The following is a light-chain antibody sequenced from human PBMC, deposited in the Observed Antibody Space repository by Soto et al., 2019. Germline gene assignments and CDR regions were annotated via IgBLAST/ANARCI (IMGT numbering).Light chain of an antibody. V-gene: IGLV2-11*01. CDR3: STWDDSLNGWV. J-gene: IGLJ3*02. Sequence: QSALTQPRSVSGSPGQSVAISCTGTSSDVGGYNYVSWYQQHPGKAPKLMIYDVTKRPSGVPDRFSASKSGASASLAISGLQFEDEAVYYCSTWDDSLNGWVFGGGTQLTVL. CDR1: SSDVGGYNY. CDR2: DVT.